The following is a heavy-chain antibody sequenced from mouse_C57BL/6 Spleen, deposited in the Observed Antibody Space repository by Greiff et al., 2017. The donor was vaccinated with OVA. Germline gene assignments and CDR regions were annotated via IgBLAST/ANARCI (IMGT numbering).Heavy chain of an antibody. CDR3: ARGGPGSSYYAMDY. D-gene: IGHD1-1*01. J-gene: IGHJ4*01. V-gene: IGHV1-61*01. Sequence: VQLQQPGAELVRPGSSVKLSCKASGYTFTSYWMDWVKQRPGQGLEWIGNIYPSDSATHSNQKFKDKATLTVDKSSSTAYMQLSSLTSEDSAVYYCARGGPGSSYYAMDYWGQGTSVTVSS. CDR2: IYPSDSAT. CDR1: GYTFTSYW.